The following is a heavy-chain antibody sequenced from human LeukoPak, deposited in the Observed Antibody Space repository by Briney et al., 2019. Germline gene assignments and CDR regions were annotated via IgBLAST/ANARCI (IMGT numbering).Heavy chain of an antibody. D-gene: IGHD6-13*01. CDR3: ARIVPGIAAAGTFDP. V-gene: IGHV1-18*01. J-gene: IGHJ5*02. Sequence: ASVKVSCKASGGTFSSYAISWVRQAPGQGLEWMGWISAYNGNTNYAQKLQGRVTMTTDTSTSTAYMELRSLRSDDTAVYYCARIVPGIAAAGTFDPWGQGTLVTVSS. CDR2: ISAYNGNT. CDR1: GGTFSSYA.